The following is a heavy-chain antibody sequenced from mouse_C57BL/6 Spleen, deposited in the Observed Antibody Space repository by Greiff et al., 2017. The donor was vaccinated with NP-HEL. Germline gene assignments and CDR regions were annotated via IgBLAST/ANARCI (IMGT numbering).Heavy chain of an antibody. D-gene: IGHD1-1*01. V-gene: IGHV1-85*01. CDR3: ARSHGSSPYYNAMDY. CDR2: IYPRDGST. J-gene: IGHJ4*01. CDR1: GYTFTSYD. Sequence: VQLVESGPELVKPGASVKLSCKASGYTFTSYDINWVKQRPGQGLEWIGWIYPRDGSTKYNEKFKGKATLTVDTSSSTAYMELHSLTSEDSAVYFCARSHGSSPYYNAMDYWGQGTSVTVSS.